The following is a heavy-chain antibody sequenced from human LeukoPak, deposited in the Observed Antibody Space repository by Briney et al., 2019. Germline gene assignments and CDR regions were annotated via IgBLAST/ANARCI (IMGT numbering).Heavy chain of an antibody. CDR3: ANQYSNAPFDY. CDR1: GFTFSSYA. V-gene: IGHV3-23*01. D-gene: IGHD4-11*01. CDR2: ISGSGGST. J-gene: IGHJ4*02. Sequence: QSGGSLRLSCAASGFTFSSYAMSWVRQAPGKGLEWVSAISGSGGSTYYADSAKGRFTISRDNSKNTLYLQMNSLRAEDTAVYYCANQYSNAPFDYWGQGTLVTVSS.